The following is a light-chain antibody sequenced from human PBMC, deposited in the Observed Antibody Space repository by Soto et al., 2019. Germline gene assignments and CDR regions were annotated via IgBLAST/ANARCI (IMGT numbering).Light chain of an antibody. Sequence: QSVLTQPHSVSGAPGQRVTISCTGSSSNIGAGYDVHWYQQLPGTAPTLLIYGSSNRPSGVPDRFSGSNSGTSASLAITGLQAEDEADYYCQSYDSSLSGSVFGGGTKLTVL. V-gene: IGLV1-40*01. J-gene: IGLJ3*02. CDR3: QSYDSSLSGSV. CDR2: GSS. CDR1: SSNIGAGYD.